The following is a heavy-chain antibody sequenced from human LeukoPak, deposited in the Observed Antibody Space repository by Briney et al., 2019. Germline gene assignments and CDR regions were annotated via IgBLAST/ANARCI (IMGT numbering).Heavy chain of an antibody. CDR2: IAYDGSRA. J-gene: IGHJ4*02. D-gene: IGHD1-14*01. Sequence: GGSLRLSCAGSGFTFGGYGMHWFRQTPGKGLEWVAVIAYDGSRAFYADSVKGRFTISRDNSKNTMSVQMDDLRAEDTAVYYCTRYNNDHFDSWGQGTLVTVSS. V-gene: IGHV3-33*01. CDR1: GFTFGGYG. CDR3: TRYNNDHFDS.